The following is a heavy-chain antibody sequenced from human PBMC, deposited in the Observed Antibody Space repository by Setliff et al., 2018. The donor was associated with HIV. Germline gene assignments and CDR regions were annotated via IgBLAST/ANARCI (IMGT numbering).Heavy chain of an antibody. J-gene: IGHJ6*02. Sequence: ASVKVSCKASGGTFSSYAINWVRQAPGQGLEWMGWINPNSGGTNYAQKFQGRVTMTSDTSISTAYMELSRLRSDDTAFYYCAREIGDYYDSSGYYPPTDYYYGMDVWGQGTTVTVSS. D-gene: IGHD3-22*01. CDR2: INPNSGGT. V-gene: IGHV1-2*02. CDR3: AREIGDYYDSSGYYPPTDYYYGMDV. CDR1: GGTFSSYA.